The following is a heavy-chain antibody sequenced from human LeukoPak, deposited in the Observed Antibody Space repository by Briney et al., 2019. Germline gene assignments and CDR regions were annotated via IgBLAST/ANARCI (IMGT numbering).Heavy chain of an antibody. CDR2: INHSGST. J-gene: IGHJ5*02. D-gene: IGHD1-26*01. V-gene: IGHV4-34*01. Sequence: PSETLSLTCAVYGGSFSGYYWSWIRQPPGKGLEWIGEINHSGSTNYNPSLKSRVTISVDTSKNQFSLKLSSVTAADMAVYYCARGVPYSGSYYSWFDPWGQGTLVTVSS. CDR1: GGSFSGYY. CDR3: ARGVPYSGSYYSWFDP.